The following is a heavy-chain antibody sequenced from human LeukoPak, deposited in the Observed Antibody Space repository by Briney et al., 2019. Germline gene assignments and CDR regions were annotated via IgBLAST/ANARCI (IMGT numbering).Heavy chain of an antibody. J-gene: IGHJ4*02. CDR2: MNPNSGNT. CDR3: ARGLQGYYDSSGYYYCDY. CDR1: GYTFTSYD. V-gene: IGHV1-8*01. D-gene: IGHD3-22*01. Sequence: ASVKVSCKASGYTFTSYDINWVRQATGQGLEWMGWMNPNSGNTGYAQKFQGRVTMTRNTSISTAYMELSSLRSEDTAVYYCARGLQGYYDSSGYYYCDYWGQGTLVTVSS.